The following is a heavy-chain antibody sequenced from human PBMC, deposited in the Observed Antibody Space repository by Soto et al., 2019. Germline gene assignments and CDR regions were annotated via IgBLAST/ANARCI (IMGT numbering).Heavy chain of an antibody. CDR1: GFTFSSYG. J-gene: IGHJ4*02. V-gene: IGHV3-23*01. CDR2: ISGSGGST. Sequence: GGSLRLSCAASGFTFSSYGMSWVRQAPGKGLEWVSAISGSGGSTYYADSVKGRFTISRDNSKNTLYLQMNSLRAEDTAVYYCAKDKEGGYSYAPELDYWGQGTLVTVSS. CDR3: AKDKEGGYSYAPELDY. D-gene: IGHD5-18*01.